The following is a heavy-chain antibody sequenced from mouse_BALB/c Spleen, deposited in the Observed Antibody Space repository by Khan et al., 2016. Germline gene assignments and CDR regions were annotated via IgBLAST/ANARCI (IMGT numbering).Heavy chain of an antibody. J-gene: IGHJ3*01. D-gene: IGHD3-2*01. V-gene: IGHV1-5*01. CDR3: TRVDTTGCAWFAY. CDR1: GYTFSSYW. CDR2: IYPGNSDA. Sequence: EVQLQESGTVLARPGASVKMSCKASGYTFSSYWMHWVKQRPGQGLEWIGVIYPGNSDATYNQKFKGKAELTAVTSTSTAYMELRSLTNEDSAVYYGTRVDTTGCAWFAYWGQGTLVTVSA.